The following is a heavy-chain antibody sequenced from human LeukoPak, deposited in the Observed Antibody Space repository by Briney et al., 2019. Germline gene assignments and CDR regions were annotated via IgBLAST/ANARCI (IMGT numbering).Heavy chain of an antibody. CDR2: MNPNSGNT. CDR1: GYTFTSYD. V-gene: IGHV1-8*01. J-gene: IGHJ4*02. Sequence: ASVKVSCKAPGYTFTSYDINWVRQATGQGLEWMGWMNPNSGNTGYAQKFQGRVTMTRNTSISTAYMELSSLRSEDTAVFYCARALRTYYYDSSGYYVLGYWGQGTLVTVSS. D-gene: IGHD3-22*01. CDR3: ARALRTYYYDSSGYYVLGY.